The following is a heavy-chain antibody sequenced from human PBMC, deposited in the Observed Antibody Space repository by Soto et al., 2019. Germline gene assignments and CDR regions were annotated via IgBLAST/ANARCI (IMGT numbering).Heavy chain of an antibody. D-gene: IGHD3-10*01. CDR3: ARQEGGVLLWFGELLSGSHYGMDV. V-gene: IGHV4-39*01. Sequence: KTSETLSLTCTVSGGSISSSSYYWGWIRQPPGKGLEWIGSIYYSGSTYYNPSLKSRVTISVDTSKNQFSLKLSSVTAADTAVYYCARQEGGVLLWFGELLSGSHYGMDVWGQGTTVTVSS. CDR2: IYYSGST. CDR1: GGSISSSSYY. J-gene: IGHJ6*02.